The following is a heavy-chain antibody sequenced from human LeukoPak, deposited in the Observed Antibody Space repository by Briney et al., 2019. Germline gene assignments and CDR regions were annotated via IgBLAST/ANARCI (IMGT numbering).Heavy chain of an antibody. V-gene: IGHV3-7*01. J-gene: IGHJ2*01. D-gene: IGHD3-9*01. CDR2: INQDGSEK. CDR3: ARDYTYYDILTGYPYWYFDL. CDR1: GFTFSSYW. Sequence: PGGSLRLSCAASGFTFSSYWMSWVRQAPGKGLEWVANINQDGSEKYYVDSVKGRFTISRDNAKNSLYLQMNSLRAEDTAVYYCARDYTYYDILTGYPYWYFDLWGRGTLVTVSS.